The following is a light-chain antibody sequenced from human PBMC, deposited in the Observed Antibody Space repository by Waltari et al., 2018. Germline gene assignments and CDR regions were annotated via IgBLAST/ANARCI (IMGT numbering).Light chain of an antibody. V-gene: IGLV2-14*01. CDR3: SSYAGYYTV. CDR1: DSDVGAYDF. CDR2: EVS. Sequence: QSALTQPASVSGSPGQSITISCSGTDSDVGAYDFVSWYQQHPGKAPHLIIYEVSNRPSGVSNRFSASKSVNTASLTISGLQAEDEADYYCSSYAGYYTVFGGGTKVAVL. J-gene: IGLJ3*02.